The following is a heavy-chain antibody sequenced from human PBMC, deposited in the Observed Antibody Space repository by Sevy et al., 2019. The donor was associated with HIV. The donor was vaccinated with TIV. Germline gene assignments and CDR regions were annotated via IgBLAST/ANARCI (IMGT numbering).Heavy chain of an antibody. J-gene: IGHJ4*02. V-gene: IGHV3-30-3*01. D-gene: IGHD1-26*01. Sequence: GGSLRLSCAASGFTFSSYAMHWVRQAPGKGLEWVAVISYDGSNKYYADSVKGRFTISRDNSKNTLYLQMNSLRAEDTAVYYCAIDPKSLYSGSLDYWGQGTLVTVSS. CDR2: ISYDGSNK. CDR1: GFTFSSYA. CDR3: AIDPKSLYSGSLDY.